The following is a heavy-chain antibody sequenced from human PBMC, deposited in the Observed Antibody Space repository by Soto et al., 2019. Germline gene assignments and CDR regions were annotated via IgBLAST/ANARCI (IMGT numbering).Heavy chain of an antibody. Sequence: XESLVVSGKGSGYSFSSYWVGWDRQMPGKGLEWMGIIYPGDSDTRYSPSFQGQVIISADKSISTAYLQWSSLKASDTAMYYCARLVGRGLYSSSTSAADYWGQGPLVTVSS. CDR3: ARLVGRGLYSSSTSAADY. J-gene: IGHJ4*02. CDR1: GYSFSSYW. D-gene: IGHD6-6*01. CDR2: IYPGDSDT. V-gene: IGHV5-51*01.